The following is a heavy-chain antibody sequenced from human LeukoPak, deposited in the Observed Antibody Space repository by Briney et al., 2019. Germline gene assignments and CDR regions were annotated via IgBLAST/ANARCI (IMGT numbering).Heavy chain of an antibody. CDR3: AKGGGMTGDDFDY. D-gene: IGHD1-20*01. J-gene: IGHJ4*02. CDR1: GFTFSSYA. CDR2: ISGSGGST. Sequence: GGSLRLSCAASGFTFSSYAMSWVRQAPGKGLEWVSAISGSGGSTYYADSVKGRFTISRVNSKNMLHMQMNGLRAEDTAVYYSAKGGGMTGDDFDYWGQGTLVTVSS. V-gene: IGHV3-23*01.